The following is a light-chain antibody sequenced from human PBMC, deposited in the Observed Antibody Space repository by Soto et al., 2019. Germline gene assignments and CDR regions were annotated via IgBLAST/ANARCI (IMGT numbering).Light chain of an antibody. CDR2: DND. CDR3: GTWDSSLSAFV. Sequence: QSVLTQPPSVSAAPGQTVTISCSGSSSNIGNSYVSWYQQFPGAAPRLLIYDNDNRPSGIPDRFAGSKSGTSATLGITGLQPGDEADYYCGTWDSSLSAFVFGGGTQLTVL. CDR1: SSNIGNSY. J-gene: IGLJ7*01. V-gene: IGLV1-51*01.